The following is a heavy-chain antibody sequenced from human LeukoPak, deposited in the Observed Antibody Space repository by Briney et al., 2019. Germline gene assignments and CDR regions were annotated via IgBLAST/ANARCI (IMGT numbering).Heavy chain of an antibody. Sequence: PSETLSLTCTVSGGSISSSSYYWGWIRQPPGKGLEWIGSIYYSGSTYYNPSLKSRVTISVDTSKNQFSLKLGSVTAADTAVYYCASPGYYYGSGSPLDYWGQGTLVTVSS. CDR3: ASPGYYYGSGSPLDY. J-gene: IGHJ4*02. D-gene: IGHD3-10*01. V-gene: IGHV4-39*01. CDR2: IYYSGST. CDR1: GGSISSSSYY.